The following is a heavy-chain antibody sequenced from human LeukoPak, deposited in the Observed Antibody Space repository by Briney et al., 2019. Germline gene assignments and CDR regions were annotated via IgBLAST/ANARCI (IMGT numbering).Heavy chain of an antibody. V-gene: IGHV3-23*01. CDR3: AKDRGTYYDIYRYFDY. CDR2: ISGSGGST. J-gene: IGHJ4*02. Sequence: GGSLRLSCAASGFTFSSHAMSWVRQAPGKGLEWVSAISGSGGSTYYADSVKGRFTISRDNSKNTLYLQMNSLRAEDTAVYYCAKDRGTYYDIYRYFDYWGQGTLVTVSS. D-gene: IGHD3-9*01. CDR1: GFTFSSHA.